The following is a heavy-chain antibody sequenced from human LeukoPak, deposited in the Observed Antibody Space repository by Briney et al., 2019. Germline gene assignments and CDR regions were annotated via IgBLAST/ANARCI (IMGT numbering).Heavy chain of an antibody. CDR2: ISSSGGRA. CDR1: RFTFSTYA. V-gene: IGHV3-23*01. CDR3: AKERTSEGYFDY. Sequence: PGGSLRLSCAASRFTFSTYAMSWVRQAPGKGLEGVSAISSSGGRAYYADSVKGRFTISRDNSKNTLYLQMNSLRAEDTAVYYCAKERTSEGYFDYWGQGTLVTVSS. J-gene: IGHJ4*02.